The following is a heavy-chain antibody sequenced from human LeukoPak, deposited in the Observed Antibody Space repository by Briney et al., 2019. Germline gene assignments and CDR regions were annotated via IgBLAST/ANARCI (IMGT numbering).Heavy chain of an antibody. J-gene: IGHJ6*03. V-gene: IGHV3-11*04. D-gene: IGHD4-23*01. CDR3: AKDGGNAPDYYYYYMDV. Sequence: PGGSLRLSCAASGFTFSDYYMSWIRQAPGKGLEWVSYISSSGSTIYYADSVKGRFTMSRDNAKNTLYLLMNSLRADDPAVYYCAKDGGNAPDYYYYYMDVWGKGTTVPVSS. CDR1: GFTFSDYY. CDR2: ISSSGSTI.